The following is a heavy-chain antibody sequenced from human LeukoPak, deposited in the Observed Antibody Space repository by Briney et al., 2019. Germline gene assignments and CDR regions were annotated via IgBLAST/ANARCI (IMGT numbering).Heavy chain of an antibody. CDR3: AGSSGSNWFDP. D-gene: IGHD6-19*01. CDR1: GFTFSSYA. CDR2: ISGSGGST. V-gene: IGHV3-23*01. J-gene: IGHJ5*02. Sequence: GGSLRLSCAASGFTFSSYAMNWVRQAPGRGLEWVSVISGSGGSTYYADSVKGRFTISRDNAENTLYLQMNSLRGEDTAVYYCAGSSGSNWFDPWGQGTLVTVSS.